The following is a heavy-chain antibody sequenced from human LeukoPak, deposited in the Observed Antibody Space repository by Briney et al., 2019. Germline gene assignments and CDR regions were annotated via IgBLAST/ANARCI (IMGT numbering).Heavy chain of an antibody. D-gene: IGHD2-15*01. CDR1: GYTFTSYD. Sequence: GASVKVSCKASGYTFTSYDINWVRQAAGQGLEWMGWVNPNSGNTGYAQKFQGRVTMTRDTSISTAYLELTTLRPDDTAVYYCARGPPPYCSDDSCCSFLYFHHWGQGTLVTVSS. V-gene: IGHV1-8*01. J-gene: IGHJ1*01. CDR3: ARGPPPYCSDDSCCSFLYFHH. CDR2: VNPNSGNT.